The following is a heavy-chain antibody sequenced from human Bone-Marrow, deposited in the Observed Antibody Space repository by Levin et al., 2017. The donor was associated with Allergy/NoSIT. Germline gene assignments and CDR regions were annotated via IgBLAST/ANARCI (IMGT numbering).Heavy chain of an antibody. Sequence: GESLKISCKVSGFTLTELAMHWVRQSPGKGLEWMGGFDPEDGKTIYAQKFQGRVTMTEDTATDTAYMELTSLRSDDTAVYYCARGQSIAVAETPSIDHWGQGTLVTVSS. CDR1: GFTLTELA. D-gene: IGHD6-19*01. CDR3: ARGQSIAVAETPSIDH. CDR2: FDPEDGKT. V-gene: IGHV1-24*01. J-gene: IGHJ4*02.